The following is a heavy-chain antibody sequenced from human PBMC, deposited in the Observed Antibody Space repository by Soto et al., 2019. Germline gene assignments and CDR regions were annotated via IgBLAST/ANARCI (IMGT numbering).Heavy chain of an antibody. J-gene: IGHJ4*01. CDR3: ARERTVAGNDY. D-gene: IGHD6-19*01. Sequence: QVQLVQSGAEVKKPGXXXKVXXXXXXXXFXSYDINWVRQATGQGLEWMGWMNPNSGNTGYAQKFQGRVTMTRNTSISTAYMELSSLRSEDTAVYYCARERTVAGNDYXGXGTLVTVSS. CDR1: XXXFXSYD. V-gene: IGHV1-8*01. CDR2: MNPNSGNT.